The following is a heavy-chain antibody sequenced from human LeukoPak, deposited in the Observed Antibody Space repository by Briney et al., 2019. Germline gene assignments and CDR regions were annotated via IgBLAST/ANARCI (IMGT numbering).Heavy chain of an antibody. Sequence: ASVKVSCKASGYTFTNYVMHWVRQAPGQRLEWMGWINAGNGNTKYSQKFQGRVTFTRDTSASTAYMELSSLRSEGTAVYYCARDPAPDYFDYWGQGTLVTVSS. V-gene: IGHV1-3*01. CDR2: INAGNGNT. CDR3: ARDPAPDYFDY. J-gene: IGHJ4*02. CDR1: GYTFTNYV.